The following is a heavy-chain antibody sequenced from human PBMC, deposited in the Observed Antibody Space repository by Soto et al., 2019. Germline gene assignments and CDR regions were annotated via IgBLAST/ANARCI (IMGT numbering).Heavy chain of an antibody. V-gene: IGHV4-28*03. Sequence: PSETLSLTCAVYGYSISSSNWWGWIRQPPGKGLEWIGYIYYSGSTYYNPSLKSRVTMSVDTSKNQFSLKLSSVTAVDTAVYYCARDYYGSRGAFDIWGQGTMVTV. CDR1: GYSISSSNW. CDR3: ARDYYGSRGAFDI. J-gene: IGHJ3*02. CDR2: IYYSGST. D-gene: IGHD3-10*01.